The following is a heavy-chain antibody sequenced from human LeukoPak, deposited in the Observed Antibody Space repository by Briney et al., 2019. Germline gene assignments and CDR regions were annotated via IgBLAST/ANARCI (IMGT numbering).Heavy chain of an antibody. J-gene: IGHJ4*02. CDR3: ARAGARISMLRGGLDY. Sequence: ASVKVSCKASGYTFGTYGISWVRQAPGQGLEWMGWISAYNDKTNYAPKYEGRVTMTTDTSTTTAYMELGSLTSDDTAVYYCARAGARISMLRGGLDYWGQGTLVTVSS. CDR2: ISAYNDKT. V-gene: IGHV1-18*04. CDR1: GYTFGTYG. D-gene: IGHD2-8*01.